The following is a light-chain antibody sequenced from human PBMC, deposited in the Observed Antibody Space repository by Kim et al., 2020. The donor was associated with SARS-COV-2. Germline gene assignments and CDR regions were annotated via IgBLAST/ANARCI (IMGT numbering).Light chain of an antibody. V-gene: IGLV1-40*01. CDR1: FSNIGSGFA. Sequence: QTVTILCTGSFSNIGSGFAVHWYQVVPLTAPRLLFLADVNRPTGVPDRISGSKAGTSSSLSISGLQAEDEAYYYCQSFDNSLSSWVFGGGTQLTVL. J-gene: IGLJ3*02. CDR2: ADV. CDR3: QSFDNSLSSWV.